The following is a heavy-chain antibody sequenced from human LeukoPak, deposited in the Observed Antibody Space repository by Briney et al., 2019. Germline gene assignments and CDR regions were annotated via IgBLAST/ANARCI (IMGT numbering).Heavy chain of an antibody. D-gene: IGHD6-19*01. CDR1: GYTFTSYY. CDR3: ARERRQWLVLEANYYFDY. CDR2: INPSGGST. Sequence: ASVKVSCKASGYTFTSYYMHWVRQAPGQGLEWMGIINPSGGSTSYAQKFQGRVTMTRDTSTSTVYMELSSLRSEDTAVYYCARERRQWLVLEANYYFDYWGQGTLVTVSS. V-gene: IGHV1-46*01. J-gene: IGHJ4*02.